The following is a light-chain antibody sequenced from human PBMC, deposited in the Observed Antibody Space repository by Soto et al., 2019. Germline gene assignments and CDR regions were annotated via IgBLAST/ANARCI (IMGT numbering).Light chain of an antibody. J-gene: IGLJ1*01. CDR2: ESN. CDR1: SSNIGAGYE. CDR3: QSYDSSLSGYV. Sequence: QSVLTQPPSVSEAPGQRVTISCTGSSSNIGAGYEAPWYQQVPGTAPKLLIYESNNRPSGVPDRFSGSKSGTSASLAITGLQAEDEADYYCQSYDSSLSGYVFGTGTKVTVL. V-gene: IGLV1-40*01.